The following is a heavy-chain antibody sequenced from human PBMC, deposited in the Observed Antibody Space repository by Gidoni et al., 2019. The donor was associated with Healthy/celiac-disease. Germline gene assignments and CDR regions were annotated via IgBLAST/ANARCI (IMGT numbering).Heavy chain of an antibody. CDR3: ARIIPPRIYCSGGSCLEPDYYMDV. Sequence: QVTLKESGPVLVKPTETLTLTCTVSGFSLSNARMGVSWIRHPPGKALEWLAHIFSNDEKSYSTSLKSRLTISKDTSKSQVVLTMTNMDPVDTATYYCARIIPPRIYCSGGSCLEPDYYMDVWGKGTTVTVSS. V-gene: IGHV2-26*01. CDR1: GFSLSNARMG. CDR2: IFSNDEK. D-gene: IGHD2-15*01. J-gene: IGHJ6*03.